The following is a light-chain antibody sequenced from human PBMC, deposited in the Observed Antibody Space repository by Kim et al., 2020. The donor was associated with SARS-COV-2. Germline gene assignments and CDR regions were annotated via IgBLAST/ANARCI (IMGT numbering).Light chain of an antibody. CDR3: NSRDNSDNHLV. CDR1: SLRSYD. CDR2: GKN. V-gene: IGLV3-19*01. Sequence: ALGQTVRITCQGDSLRSYDASWYQQKPGQAPVLVIYGKNNRPSGIPDRFSGSSSGNTASLTITGAQAEDEADYYCNSRDNSDNHLVFGGGTQLTVL. J-gene: IGLJ3*02.